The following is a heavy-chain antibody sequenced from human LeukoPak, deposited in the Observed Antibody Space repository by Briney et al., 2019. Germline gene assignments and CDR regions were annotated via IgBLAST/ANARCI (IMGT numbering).Heavy chain of an antibody. Sequence: PGGSLRLSCAASGFTFSSYAMSWVRQAPGKGLEWVSAISGSGGSTYYADSVKGRFTISRDNSKNTLYLQMNSLRAEDTAVYYCAKGKWRQLVRGTHFDYWGQGTLVTVSS. CDR2: ISGSGGST. V-gene: IGHV3-23*01. CDR1: GFTFSSYA. CDR3: AKGKWRQLVRGTHFDY. D-gene: IGHD6-13*01. J-gene: IGHJ4*02.